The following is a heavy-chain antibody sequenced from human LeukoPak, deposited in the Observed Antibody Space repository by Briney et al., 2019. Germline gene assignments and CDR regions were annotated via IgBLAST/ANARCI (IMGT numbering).Heavy chain of an antibody. V-gene: IGHV4-34*01. J-gene: IGHJ2*01. D-gene: IGHD5-18*01. Sequence: SETLSLTCAVYSGAFSGFYWSWIRQPPGKGLEWIGDINHRGSTNHNPSLKSRVIISVDTSKNKFSLKLNFVTAADTAVYYCARIPRGDSYVQWYFDLWGRGTLVTVSS. CDR3: ARIPRGDSYVQWYFDL. CDR2: INHRGST. CDR1: SGAFSGFY.